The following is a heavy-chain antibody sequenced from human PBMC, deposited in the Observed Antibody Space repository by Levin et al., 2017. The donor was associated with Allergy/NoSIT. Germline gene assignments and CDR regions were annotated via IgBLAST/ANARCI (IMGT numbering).Heavy chain of an antibody. J-gene: IGHJ4*02. CDR1: GYTFTGYY. D-gene: IGHD1-1*01. Sequence: ASVKVSCKASGYTFTGYYMHWVRQAPGQGLEWMGWINPNSGGTNYAQKFQGRVTMTRDTSISTAYMELSRLRSDDTAVYYCARADRYWNDRAGGGFDYWGQGTLVTVSS. V-gene: IGHV1-2*02. CDR3: ARADRYWNDRAGGGFDY. CDR2: INPNSGGT.